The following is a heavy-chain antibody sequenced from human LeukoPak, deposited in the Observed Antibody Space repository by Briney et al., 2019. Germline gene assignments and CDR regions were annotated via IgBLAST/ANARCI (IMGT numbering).Heavy chain of an antibody. J-gene: IGHJ4*02. Sequence: ASVKVSCKASGYSFTGYGIGWVRQAPGQGLEWMGWINPNSRGTKYAQKFQGRVTMTRDTSISTAYMELTRLRSDDTAVYYCARVDDILTGHLDCWGQGTLVTVSS. D-gene: IGHD3-9*01. CDR3: ARVDDILTGHLDC. CDR2: INPNSRGT. CDR1: GYSFTGYG. V-gene: IGHV1-2*02.